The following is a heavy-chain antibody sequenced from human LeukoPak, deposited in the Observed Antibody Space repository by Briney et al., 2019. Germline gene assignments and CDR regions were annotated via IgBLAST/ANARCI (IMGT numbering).Heavy chain of an antibody. CDR1: GYTFTNYG. CDR2: ITAYNGNT. D-gene: IGHD6-19*01. V-gene: IGHV1-18*01. CDR3: AREGLASGWKFFDY. J-gene: IGHJ4*02. Sequence: ASGKVSCKASGYTFTNYGITWVRQAPGQGLEWMGWITAYNGNTNYAQKFQDRVTMTTDTSTSTAYMELTSLRFDDTAVYYCAREGLASGWKFFDYWGQGTLVTVSS.